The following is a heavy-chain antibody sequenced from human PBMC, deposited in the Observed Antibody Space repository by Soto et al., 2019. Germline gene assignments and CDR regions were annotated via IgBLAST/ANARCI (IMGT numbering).Heavy chain of an antibody. CDR1: GGSIRSYY. CDR3: ARGSTVAAILFDY. J-gene: IGHJ4*02. D-gene: IGHD2-15*01. V-gene: IGHV4-59*01. Sequence: SETLSLTCTVSGGSIRSYYWSWIRQAPGKGLEWIGYLYNSGSTVYNPSLKSRVTISVDTSKNQFSLKLNSVTAADTAVYYCARGSTVAAILFDYWGQGTLVTVSS. CDR2: LYNSGST.